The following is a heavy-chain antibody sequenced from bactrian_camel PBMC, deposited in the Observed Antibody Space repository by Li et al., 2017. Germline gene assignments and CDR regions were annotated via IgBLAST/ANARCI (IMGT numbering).Heavy chain of an antibody. Sequence: HVQLVESGGGSVQAGGSLRLSCAVSGRTTSTYCMGWFRQGPEKAREGVASIYISGNNSTSSTRSSYADSVKGRFAISQDDAKNTVYLQMDSLKPEDTAMYYCAADTRGSFCSSYRLLAVAYRYWGQGTQVTVS. J-gene: IGHJ4*01. CDR2: IYISGNNSTSSTRS. CDR3: AADTRGSFCSSYRLLAVAYRY. CDR1: GRTTSTYC. V-gene: IGHV3-2*01. D-gene: IGHD2*01.